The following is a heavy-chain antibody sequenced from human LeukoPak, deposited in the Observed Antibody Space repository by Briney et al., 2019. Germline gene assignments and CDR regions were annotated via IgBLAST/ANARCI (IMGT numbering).Heavy chain of an antibody. J-gene: IGHJ6*03. CDR2: INHSGST. CDR1: GGSFSGYY. Sequence: SETLSLTCAVYGGSFSGYYWSWIRQPPGKGLEWIGEINHSGSTNYNPSLKSRVTISVDTSKNQFSLKLSSVTAADTAVYYCARRGPLLLWFGGPRAFYMDVWGKGTTVTISS. CDR3: ARRGPLLLWFGGPRAFYMDV. D-gene: IGHD3-10*01. V-gene: IGHV4-34*01.